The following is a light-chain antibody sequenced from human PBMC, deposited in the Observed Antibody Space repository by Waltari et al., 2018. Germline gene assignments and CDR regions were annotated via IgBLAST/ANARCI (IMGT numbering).Light chain of an antibody. CDR3: QQYSRYSS. Sequence: DIQMTQSPSTLSASVGDTVTITCRASQSISTSLAWHQQKPGKAPKLLMYDASTLTSGVPSRFSGSGSGTEFTLTITSLQPDDFATYYCQQYSRYSSFVQGTNLAIK. V-gene: IGKV1-5*01. CDR2: DAS. CDR1: QSISTS. J-gene: IGKJ2*01.